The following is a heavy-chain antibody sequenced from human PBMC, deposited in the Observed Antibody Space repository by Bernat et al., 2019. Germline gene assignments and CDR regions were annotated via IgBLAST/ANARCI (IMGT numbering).Heavy chain of an antibody. CDR1: GGSFSGYY. CDR3: AGQHGSGSYYNYYYYGMDV. Sequence: QVQLQQWGAGLLKPSETLSLTCAVYGGSFSGYYWSWIRQPPGKGLEWIGEINHSGSTNYNPSLKSRVTISVDTSKNQFSLKLSSVTAADTAVYYCAGQHGSGSYYNYYYYGMDVWGQGTTVTVSS. CDR2: INHSGST. J-gene: IGHJ6*02. D-gene: IGHD3-10*01. V-gene: IGHV4-34*01.